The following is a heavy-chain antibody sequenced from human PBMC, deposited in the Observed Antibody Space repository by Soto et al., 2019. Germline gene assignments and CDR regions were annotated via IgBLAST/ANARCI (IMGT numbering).Heavy chain of an antibody. CDR1: GGSIRSYY. J-gene: IGHJ1*01. V-gene: IGHV4-4*07. D-gene: IGHD2-2*01. CDR3: ARASMPQAHFAY. Sequence: SETLSLTCTVSGGSIRSYYWSWIRQPAGKGLEWIGRMHTSGSTNYNPSLKSRVTISVDMSKNQISLKLTSVTAADTALYYCARASMPQAHFAYWVQGTLVIVFS. CDR2: MHTSGST.